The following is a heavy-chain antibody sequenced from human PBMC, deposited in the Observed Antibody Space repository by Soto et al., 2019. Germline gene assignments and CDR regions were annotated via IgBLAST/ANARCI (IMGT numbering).Heavy chain of an antibody. D-gene: IGHD3-3*01. J-gene: IGHJ6*02. CDR3: ARAAFRSGYYGYYYGMDV. CDR2: FITTLGTP. Sequence: QVQLVQSGAEVKKPGSSVKVSCKASGGTFSTPAISWVRQAPGQGLEWLGGFITTLGTPNYAQKFQGRVTVTADEYTSTAYMELSRLTSEDTAVYYCARAAFRSGYYGYYYGMDVWGQGTAVNV. V-gene: IGHV1-69*01. CDR1: GGTFSTPA.